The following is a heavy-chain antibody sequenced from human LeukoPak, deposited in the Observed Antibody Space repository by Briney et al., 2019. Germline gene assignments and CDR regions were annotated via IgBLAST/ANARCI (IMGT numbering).Heavy chain of an antibody. D-gene: IGHD2-2*01. CDR2: INPNSGGT. CDR3: ARDIVVVPAENDAFDI. J-gene: IGHJ3*02. CDR1: GYTFTGYY. Sequence: ASVKVSCKASGYTFTGYYMHCVRQAPGQGLEWMGWINPNSGGTNYAQKFQGRVTMTRDTSISTAYMELSRLRSDDTAVYYCARDIVVVPAENDAFDIWGQGTMVTVSS. V-gene: IGHV1-2*02.